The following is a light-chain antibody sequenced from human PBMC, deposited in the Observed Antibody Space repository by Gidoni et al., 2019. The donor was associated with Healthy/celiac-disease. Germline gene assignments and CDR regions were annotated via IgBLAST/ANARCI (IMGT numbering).Light chain of an antibody. J-gene: IGKJ2*01. CDR1: QSVSSY. Sequence: ELVLTHSPATLSLSPGERATLACRSSQSVSSYLAWYQQKPGQAPRLLIYDASNRATGIPARFSGSGSGTDFTLTISSLEPEDFGVDYCQQRSNWPYTFGQGTKLEIK. CDR3: QQRSNWPYT. V-gene: IGKV3-11*01. CDR2: DAS.